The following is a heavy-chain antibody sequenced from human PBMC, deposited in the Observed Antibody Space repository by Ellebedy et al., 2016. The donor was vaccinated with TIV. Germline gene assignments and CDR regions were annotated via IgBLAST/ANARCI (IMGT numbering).Heavy chain of an antibody. CDR3: ARDDEVYYGMDV. CDR1: GFTFSSYA. J-gene: IGHJ6*02. Sequence: GESLKISCAASGFTFSSYAMHWVRQAPGKGLEWVAVISYDGSNKYYADSVKGRFTISRDNSKNTLYLQMNSLRAEDTAVYYCARDDEVYYGMDVWGQGTTVTVSS. V-gene: IGHV3-30-3*01. CDR2: ISYDGSNK.